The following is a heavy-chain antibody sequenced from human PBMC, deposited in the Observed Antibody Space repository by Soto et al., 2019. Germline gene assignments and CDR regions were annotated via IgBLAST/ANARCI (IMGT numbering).Heavy chain of an antibody. Sequence: QVQLQESGPGLVKPSETLSLTCTVSGGSVSSGSDYWSWIRQPPGKGLEWIGYIYYRGSTNYNPSLKSRVTISLDASKNQFSLKLRSVTAADTAVYYCARGLQLWTLDYWGQGTLVTVSS. CDR1: GGSVSSGSDY. CDR3: ARGLQLWTLDY. J-gene: IGHJ4*02. CDR2: IYYRGST. V-gene: IGHV4-61*01. D-gene: IGHD5-18*01.